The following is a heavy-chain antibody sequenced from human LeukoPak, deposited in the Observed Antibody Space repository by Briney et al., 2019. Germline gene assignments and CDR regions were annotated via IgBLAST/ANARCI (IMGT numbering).Heavy chain of an antibody. CDR2: IYYSGST. CDR3: ATESIFYGDYDTFDL. CDR1: GGSISSSSYY. V-gene: IGHV4-39*01. Sequence: SETLSLTCTVSGGSISSSSYYWGWNRQPPGQGLEWIGSIYYSGSTYYNPSLKSRVTISVDTSKNQFSLKLSSVTAADTAVYYCATESIFYGDYDTFDLWGRGALVTVSS. D-gene: IGHD4-17*01. J-gene: IGHJ2*01.